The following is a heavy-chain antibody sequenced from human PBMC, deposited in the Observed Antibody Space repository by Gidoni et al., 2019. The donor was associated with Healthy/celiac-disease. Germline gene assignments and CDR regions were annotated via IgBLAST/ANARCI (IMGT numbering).Heavy chain of an antibody. CDR1: GFTFSSDS. J-gene: IGHJ6*03. Sequence: EVQLVESGGGLVQPGGSLRLSCAASGFTFSSDSLNWVRQAPGKGLEWVSYISSSSSTIYYAESVKGRFTISRDNAKNSLYLQMNSLRAEDTAVYYCARVPDYDFWSGYSYYYYMDVWGKGTTVTVSS. CDR2: ISSSSSTI. CDR3: ARVPDYDFWSGYSYYYYMDV. D-gene: IGHD3-3*01. V-gene: IGHV3-48*01.